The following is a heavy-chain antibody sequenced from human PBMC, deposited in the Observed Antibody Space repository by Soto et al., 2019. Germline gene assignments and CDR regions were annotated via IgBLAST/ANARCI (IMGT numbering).Heavy chain of an antibody. V-gene: IGHV5-51*01. J-gene: IGHJ6*02. CDR2: IYPGDSDT. CDR3: ARHGRRRTIFGVVSHLYYHYYGMDV. CDR1: GYSFTSYW. D-gene: IGHD3-3*01. Sequence: GESLKISCKGSGYSFTSYWIGWVRQMPGKGLEWMGIIYPGDSDTRYSPSFQGQVTISADKSISTAYLQWSSLKASDTAMYYCARHGRRRTIFGVVSHLYYHYYGMDVWGQGTTVTVSS.